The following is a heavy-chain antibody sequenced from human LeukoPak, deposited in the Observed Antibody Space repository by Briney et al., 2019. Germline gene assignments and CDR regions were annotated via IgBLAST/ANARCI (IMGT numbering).Heavy chain of an antibody. CDR2: IIPVFGTA. CDR3: ARDTPAGAVAFDY. CDR1: GGTFSSYA. V-gene: IGHV1-69*05. Sequence: SVKVSCKASGGTFSSYAISWVRQAPGQGLEWMGRIIPVFGTANYAQKFQGRVTITTDESTSTAYMELSSLRSEDTAVYYCARDTPAGAVAFDYWGQGTLVTVSS. J-gene: IGHJ4*02. D-gene: IGHD6-19*01.